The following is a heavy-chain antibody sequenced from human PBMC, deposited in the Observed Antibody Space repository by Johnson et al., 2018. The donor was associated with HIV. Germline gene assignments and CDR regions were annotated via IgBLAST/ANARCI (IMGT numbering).Heavy chain of an antibody. Sequence: QMQLVESGGGLVQPGGSLRLSCAASGFTVSSNYMSWVRQAPGKGLEWVAVISYDGSNKYYADSVKGRFTISRDNAKNSLYLQMNSLRAEDTAVYYCAREGGAAAPDAFDIWGQGTMVTVSS. CDR1: GFTVSSNY. V-gene: IGHV3-30*03. CDR3: AREGGAAAPDAFDI. CDR2: ISYDGSNK. D-gene: IGHD2-2*01. J-gene: IGHJ3*02.